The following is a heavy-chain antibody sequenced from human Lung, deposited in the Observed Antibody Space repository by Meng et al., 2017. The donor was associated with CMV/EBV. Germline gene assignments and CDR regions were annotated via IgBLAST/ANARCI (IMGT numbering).Heavy chain of an antibody. CDR3: ARGINGGCGD. Sequence: QVVLQQIGLKLVKPYQTLSLHFAISGDIVSRNRGVWHWIRQSPSRGLEWLGRTYYRSKWYHEYAVSVKSRITISPDTPKNQFSLQLNSMTPEDTAVYYCARGINGGCGDWGQGTLVTVSS. V-gene: IGHV6-1*01. D-gene: IGHD4-23*01. CDR2: TYYRSKWYH. CDR1: GDIVSRNRGV. J-gene: IGHJ4*02.